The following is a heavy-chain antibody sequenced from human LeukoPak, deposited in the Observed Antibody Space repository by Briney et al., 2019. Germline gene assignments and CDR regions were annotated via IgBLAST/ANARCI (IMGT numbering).Heavy chain of an antibody. CDR2: INPNGGST. J-gene: IGHJ4*02. CDR3: ARRVYCSSTSCSHFDY. D-gene: IGHD2-2*01. Sequence: ASVKVSCKASGYTFTGYYMHWVRQAPGQGLEWMGIINPNGGSTTYAQKFQGRVTMTRDTSTSTVYMELSSLRSEDTAVYYCARRVYCSSTSCSHFDYWGQGTLVTVSS. CDR1: GYTFTGYY. V-gene: IGHV1-46*01.